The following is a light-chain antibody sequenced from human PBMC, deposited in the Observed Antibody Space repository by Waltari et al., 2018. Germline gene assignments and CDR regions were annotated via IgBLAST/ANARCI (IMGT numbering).Light chain of an antibody. J-gene: IGKJ1*01. CDR2: GAS. Sequence: EVAMTQSPATLSVSPGERATLSCRASDNVRDNLAWYQQKPGQAPRLLIHGASTRATGIPASVSGSGSGTEFTLTISSLQSGDIAIYYCQQYNNWPGSFGQGTKVQIK. CDR3: QQYNNWPGS. V-gene: IGKV3-15*01. CDR1: DNVRDN.